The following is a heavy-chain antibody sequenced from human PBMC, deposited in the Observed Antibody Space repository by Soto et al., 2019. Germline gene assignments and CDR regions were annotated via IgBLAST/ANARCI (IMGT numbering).Heavy chain of an antibody. CDR1: GFTFSSYS. CDR2: ISSSSIYI. D-gene: IGHD1-1*01. J-gene: IGHJ6*02. CDR3: ARPTLRTDYYGGDV. V-gene: IGHV3-21*01. Sequence: PGGSLRLSCAASGFTFSSYSINWVRQAPWKGLEWVSSISSSSIYIYYADSVKGRFTISRDNANNSLYLQMNSLRAEDTAVYYCARPTLRTDYYGGDVWGQGTTVTVCS.